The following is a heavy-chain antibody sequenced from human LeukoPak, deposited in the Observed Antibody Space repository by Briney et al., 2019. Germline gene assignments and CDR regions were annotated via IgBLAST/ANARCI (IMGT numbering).Heavy chain of an antibody. CDR3: ARRAVAGTSDY. CDR2: HKSGTT. Sequence: SETLSLTCTVSGGSISNYRWTWIRQSPGKTLEWIGCHKSGTTHYNPSLKSRVTISLNTSKNQFSLELISVTAADTAVYYCARRAVAGTSDYWGQGTLVTVSS. CDR1: GGSISNYR. V-gene: IGHV4-4*08. D-gene: IGHD6-19*01. J-gene: IGHJ4*02.